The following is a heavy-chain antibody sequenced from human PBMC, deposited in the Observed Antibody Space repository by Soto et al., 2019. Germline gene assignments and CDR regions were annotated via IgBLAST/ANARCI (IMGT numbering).Heavy chain of an antibody. CDR2: ISRSGGST. J-gene: IGHJ4*02. V-gene: IGHV3-23*01. CDR3: AKDQLAAVADPFDY. D-gene: IGHD6-19*01. CDR1: GFTFSSYA. Sequence: EVQLLESGGGLVQPGGSLRLSCAASGFTFSSYAMSWVRQAPGKGLEWVSSISRSGGSTYYADSVKGRFTISRDNSKNTLYLQMNSLRAEDTAIYYCAKDQLAAVADPFDYWGQGTLVTVSS.